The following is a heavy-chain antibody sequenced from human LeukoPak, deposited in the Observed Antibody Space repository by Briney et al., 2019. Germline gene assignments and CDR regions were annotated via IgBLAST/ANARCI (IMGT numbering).Heavy chain of an antibody. J-gene: IGHJ4*02. CDR2: INANSGGI. CDR1: GYTFTGYY. Sequence: ASVKVSCKASGYTFTGYYVHWVRQAPGQGLEWMGWINANSGGINYGQKFQGRVTMTRDSSISTAYMELSRLRSDDTAVYFCARDLATVATPWWDHWGQGTLVTVSS. D-gene: IGHD4-23*01. CDR3: ARDLATVATPWWDH. V-gene: IGHV1-2*02.